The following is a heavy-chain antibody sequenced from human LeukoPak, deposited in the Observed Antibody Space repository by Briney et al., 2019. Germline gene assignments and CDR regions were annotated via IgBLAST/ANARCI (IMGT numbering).Heavy chain of an antibody. J-gene: IGHJ6*02. CDR3: ASKSTVTSSIRHYYYYYGMDV. D-gene: IGHD4-17*01. CDR2: IIPIFGTA. CDR1: GGTFSSYA. Sequence: APVKVSCKASGGTFSSYAISWVRQAPGQGLEWMGGIIPIFGTANYAQKFQGRVTITADESTSTAYMELSSLRSEDTAVYYCASKSTVTSSIRHYYYYYGMDVWGQGTTVTVSS. V-gene: IGHV1-69*13.